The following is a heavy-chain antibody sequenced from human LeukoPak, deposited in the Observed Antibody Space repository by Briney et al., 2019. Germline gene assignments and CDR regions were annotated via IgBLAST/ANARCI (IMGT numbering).Heavy chain of an antibody. J-gene: IGHJ4*02. D-gene: IGHD5-12*01. CDR1: GFTFSSYA. V-gene: IGHV3-23*01. Sequence: GGSLRLSCAASGFTFSSYAMSWVRQAPGKGLEWVSAISGSGGSTYYADSVKGRFTISRDNSKNTLYLQMNSLRAEDTAVYYCAGGGYSGYDSDYFDYWGQGTLVTVSS. CDR2: ISGSGGST. CDR3: AGGGYSGYDSDYFDY.